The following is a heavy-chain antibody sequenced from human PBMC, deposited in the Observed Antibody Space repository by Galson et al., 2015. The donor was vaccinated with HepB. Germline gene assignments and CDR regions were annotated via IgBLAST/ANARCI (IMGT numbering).Heavy chain of an antibody. Sequence: SLRLSCAASGFTFSNAWMSWVRQAPGKGLEWVGRIKSKTDGGTTDYAAPVKGRFTISRDDSKNTLYLQMNSLKTEDTAVYYCTTVLAVADPYYFDYWGQGTLVTVSS. D-gene: IGHD6-19*01. CDR3: TTVLAVADPYYFDY. CDR2: IKSKTDGGTT. V-gene: IGHV3-15*01. J-gene: IGHJ4*02. CDR1: GFTFSNAW.